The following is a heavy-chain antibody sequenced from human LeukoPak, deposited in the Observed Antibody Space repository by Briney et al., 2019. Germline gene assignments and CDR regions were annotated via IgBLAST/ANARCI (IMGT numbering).Heavy chain of an antibody. D-gene: IGHD3-22*01. CDR3: ARMAPSYYYDSSAPLDY. V-gene: IGHV2-70*04. J-gene: IGHJ4*02. CDR1: GFSLNTTGMR. CDR2: IDWDDDK. Sequence: ESGPALVKPTQTLTLTCTFSGFSLNTTGMRMGWIRQPPGKALEWLARIDWDDDKFYSTSLKPRLTISKDSSRNQVVLTMTNMDPVDTATYYCARMAPSYYYDSSAPLDYWGQGTLVTVSS.